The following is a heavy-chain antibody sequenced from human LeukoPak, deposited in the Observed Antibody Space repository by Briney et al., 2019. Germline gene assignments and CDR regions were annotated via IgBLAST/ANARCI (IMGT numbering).Heavy chain of an antibody. J-gene: IGHJ5*02. CDR3: ARKTAAGTVWFDP. CDR2: INHRGST. Sequence: SETLSLTCAVYGGSFSVYYWSWVPQPPGRGLEWIGEINHRGSTNYTPSLKRRVTISVDTSKNQFSLKLTSVTAADTAVYYCARKTAAGTVWFDPWGQGTLVTVSS. D-gene: IGHD6-13*01. CDR1: GGSFSVYY. V-gene: IGHV4-34*01.